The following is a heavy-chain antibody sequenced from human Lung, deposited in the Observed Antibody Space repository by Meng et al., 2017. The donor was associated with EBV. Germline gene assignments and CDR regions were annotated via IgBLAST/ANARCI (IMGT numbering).Heavy chain of an antibody. Sequence: QVEREGAGPGLGKPSGTLSLTGDVSGASISRSDLWSWVRKPPGKGLEWIGEIYHSGSTNYNPSLKSRVTISVDTSKNQFSLSLNSVTAADTAVYYCARGGTSSAPFDYWGQETLVTVSS. V-gene: IGHV4-4*02. J-gene: IGHJ4*02. D-gene: IGHD2-2*01. CDR1: GASISRSDL. CDR3: ARGGTSSAPFDY. CDR2: IYHSGST.